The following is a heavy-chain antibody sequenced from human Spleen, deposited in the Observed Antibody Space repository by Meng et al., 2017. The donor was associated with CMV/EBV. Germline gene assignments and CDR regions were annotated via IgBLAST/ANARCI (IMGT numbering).Heavy chain of an antibody. V-gene: IGHV1-2*02. CDR2: INPNSGGT. CDR1: GYTFTSYG. CDR3: AVDYRGVY. Sequence: QVQRGESGAGVKKPGASVKVSCKASGYTFTSYGISWVRQAPGQGLEWMGWINPNSGGTNYAQKFQGRVTMTRDTSISTAYMELSRLRSDDTAVYYCAVDYRGVYWGQGTLVTVSS. J-gene: IGHJ4*02. D-gene: IGHD4-11*01.